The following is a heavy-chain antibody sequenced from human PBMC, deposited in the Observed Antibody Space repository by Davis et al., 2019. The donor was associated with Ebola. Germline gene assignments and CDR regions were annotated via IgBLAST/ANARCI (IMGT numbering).Heavy chain of an antibody. V-gene: IGHV1-2*02. CDR1: GYTFTSNY. CDR3: ARAVPATQNLDY. CDR2: INPNSGGT. D-gene: IGHD2-15*01. J-gene: IGHJ4*02. Sequence: AASVKVSCKASGYTFTSNYMHWVRRAPGQGLEWMGWINPNSGGTNNAQKFQGRVTMTRDTSISTAYMELNSLRSDDTAVYYCARAVPATQNLDYWGQGTLVTVSS.